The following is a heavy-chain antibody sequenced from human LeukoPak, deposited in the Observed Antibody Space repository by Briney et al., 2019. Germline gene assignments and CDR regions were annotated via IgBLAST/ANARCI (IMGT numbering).Heavy chain of an antibody. J-gene: IGHJ4*02. V-gene: IGHV1-69*04. CDR3: ARGFGSTSFGY. CDR2: IIPPLGIA. CDR1: GGTFVSYA. D-gene: IGHD6-6*01. Sequence: SLNVSCKASGGTFVSYAISWVRQAPGQRLEWMGRIIPPLGIANYAQKFQGRVTITADKSTSTAYMELSSLRSEDTAVYYCARGFGSTSFGYWGQGTLVTVSS.